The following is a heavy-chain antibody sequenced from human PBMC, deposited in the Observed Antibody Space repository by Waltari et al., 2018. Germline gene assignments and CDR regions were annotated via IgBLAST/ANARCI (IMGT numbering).Heavy chain of an antibody. V-gene: IGHV4-31*03. CDR2: IYYSGST. D-gene: IGHD2-2*01. Sequence: QVQLQESGPGLVKPSQTLSLTCTVSGGSISSGGYYWSWIRQHPGKGLEWIGDIYYSGSTYYSPSLKGRVTISVDTSKNQFSLKLSSVTAADTAVYYCARDGVVPAAMMDVWGKGTTVTVSS. CDR3: ARDGVVPAAMMDV. J-gene: IGHJ6*04. CDR1: GGSISSGGYY.